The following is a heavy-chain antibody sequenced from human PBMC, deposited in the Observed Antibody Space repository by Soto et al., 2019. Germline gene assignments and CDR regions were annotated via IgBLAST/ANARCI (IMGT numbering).Heavy chain of an antibody. D-gene: IGHD3-3*01. CDR3: ARVNYDFWSGYKVFVPVHWFVH. CDR2: MNHNSRGT. Sequence: ASVKVSCKASGYTFTGSYMPYMGSAFDHAHECTGWMNHNSRGTNYSAMLQGRVAMTRDTPISTAYMELSRLRFDDTAVYYCARVNYDFWSGYKVFVPVHWFVHWGQGALVTVSS. CDR1: GYTFTGSY. V-gene: IGHV1-2*07. J-gene: IGHJ5*02.